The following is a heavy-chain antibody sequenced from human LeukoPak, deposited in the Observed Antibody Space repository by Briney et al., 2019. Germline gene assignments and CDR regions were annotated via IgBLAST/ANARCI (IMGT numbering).Heavy chain of an antibody. CDR1: GFTFSSYS. CDR2: ISSSSSTI. D-gene: IGHD3-10*01. CDR3: AKDPMWFGEGDYKYYMDV. J-gene: IGHJ6*03. Sequence: GGSLRLSCAASGFTFSSYSMNWVRQAPGKGLEWVSYISSSSSTIYYADSVKGRFTISRDNAKNSLYLQMNSLRAEDTAAYYCAKDPMWFGEGDYKYYMDVWGKGTTVTVSS. V-gene: IGHV3-48*01.